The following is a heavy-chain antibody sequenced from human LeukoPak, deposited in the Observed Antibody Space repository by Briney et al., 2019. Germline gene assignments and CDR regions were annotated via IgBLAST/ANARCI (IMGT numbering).Heavy chain of an antibody. J-gene: IGHJ4*02. D-gene: IGHD6-13*01. V-gene: IGHV4-61*10. CDR2: IYYSGST. CDR1: GGSISSGGYF. CDR3: AREGVRSSSWFVEGFDY. Sequence: SETLSLTCTVSGGSISSGGYFWSWIRQPAGKGLEWIGYIYYSGSTNYNPSLKSRVTISVDTSKNQFSLKLSSVTAADTAVYYCAREGVRSSSWFVEGFDYWGQGTLVTVSS.